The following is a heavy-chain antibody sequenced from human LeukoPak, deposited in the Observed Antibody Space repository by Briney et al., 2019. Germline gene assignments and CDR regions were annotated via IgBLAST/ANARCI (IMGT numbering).Heavy chain of an antibody. CDR1: GFTFGTYA. CDR3: ARYDFDAVAADS. V-gene: IGHV3-23*01. Sequence: GGSLRLSCAASGFTFGTYAMSWVRQPPGKGLEWVSSISGSADITYYADSVKGRFTISRDNSKNTLYLQMNSLRAEDTAIYYCARYDFDAVAADSWGQGTLVTVSS. CDR2: ISGSADIT. J-gene: IGHJ4*02. D-gene: IGHD6-19*01.